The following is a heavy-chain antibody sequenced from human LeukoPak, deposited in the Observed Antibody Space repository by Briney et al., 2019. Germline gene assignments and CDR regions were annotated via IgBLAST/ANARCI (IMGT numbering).Heavy chain of an antibody. CDR1: GFTFSSYG. Sequence: GGSLRLSCAASGFTFSSYGMHWVRQAPGKGLEWVTFISYDGSSKYYADSVKGRFTISRDNSKNTLYLQMNSLRAEDTAVYYCAKLPSGSYYVELDYWGQGTLVTVSS. J-gene: IGHJ4*02. CDR2: ISYDGSSK. V-gene: IGHV3-30*02. D-gene: IGHD1-26*01. CDR3: AKLPSGSYYVELDY.